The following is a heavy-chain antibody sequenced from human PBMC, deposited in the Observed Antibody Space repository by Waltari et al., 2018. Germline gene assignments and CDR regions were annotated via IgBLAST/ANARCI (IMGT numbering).Heavy chain of an antibody. CDR2: ISWNSESI. CDR1: GFTFEDYA. CDR3: VKDVLSDCGGDCYSEH. Sequence: EVQLVESGGGLVQPGRSLRLSCAASGFTFEDYAMHWVRQAPGKGLGWVAGISWNSESIGYADSVRGRFTISRDNAKNSMFLQIHSLRPEDTALYYCVKDVLSDCGGDCYSEHWGQGTLLTVSS. V-gene: IGHV3-9*01. D-gene: IGHD2-21*02. J-gene: IGHJ4*02.